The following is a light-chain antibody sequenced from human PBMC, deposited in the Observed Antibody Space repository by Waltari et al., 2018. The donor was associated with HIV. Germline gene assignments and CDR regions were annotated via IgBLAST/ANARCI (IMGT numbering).Light chain of an antibody. V-gene: IGLV2-23*01. CDR3: CSYAGTVV. CDR1: SGDVGTYNL. J-gene: IGLJ2*01. CDR2: DAT. Sequence: QSALSQPASVSGSPGQSITISCTGGSGDVGTYNLVSWYQRLPGSAPKLIIYDATKRPSGVSNRFSGSKSGGTASLTISGLQADDEGHYYCCSYAGTVVFGGGTELTVL.